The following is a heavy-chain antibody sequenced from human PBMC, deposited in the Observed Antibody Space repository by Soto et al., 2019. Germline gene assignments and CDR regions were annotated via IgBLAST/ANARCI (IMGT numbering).Heavy chain of an antibody. Sequence: ASLKVSCKASGYTFTGYYMHWVRQAPGQGLEWMGWINPNSGGTNYAQKFQGRVNMTRDTSISTAYMELSRLRSDDTAVYYCERLVNGGWFDYWGQGSLVTVSS. CDR1: GYTFTGYY. CDR2: INPNSGGT. D-gene: IGHD6-19*01. J-gene: IGHJ4*02. CDR3: ERLVNGGWFDY. V-gene: IGHV1-2*02.